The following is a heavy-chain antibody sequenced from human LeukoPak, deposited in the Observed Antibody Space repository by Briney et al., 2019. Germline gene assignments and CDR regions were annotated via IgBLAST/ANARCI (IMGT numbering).Heavy chain of an antibody. D-gene: IGHD3-3*01. Sequence: GASVKVSCKASGYTFTGYYMHWVRQAPGQGLEWMGWINPNSGGTNYAQKFQGWVTMTRDTSISTAYMELSRLRSDDTAVYYCARAAYYDFWSGYYGENWFDPWGQGTLVTVSS. CDR1: GYTFTGYY. J-gene: IGHJ5*02. V-gene: IGHV1-2*04. CDR2: INPNSGGT. CDR3: ARAAYYDFWSGYYGENWFDP.